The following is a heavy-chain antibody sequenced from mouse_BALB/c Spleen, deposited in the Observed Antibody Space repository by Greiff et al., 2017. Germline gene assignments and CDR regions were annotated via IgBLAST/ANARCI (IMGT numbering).Heavy chain of an antibody. D-gene: IGHD2-2*01. Sequence: EVQRVESGGGLVKPGGSLKLSCAASGFTFSSFGMHWVRQAPEKGLEWVAYISSGSSTIYYADTVKGRFTISRDNPKNTLFLQMTSLRSEDTAMYYCARYGYFFMDYWGQGTSVTVSS. V-gene: IGHV5-17*02. CDR2: ISSGSSTI. CDR1: GFTFSSFG. J-gene: IGHJ4*01. CDR3: ARYGYFFMDY.